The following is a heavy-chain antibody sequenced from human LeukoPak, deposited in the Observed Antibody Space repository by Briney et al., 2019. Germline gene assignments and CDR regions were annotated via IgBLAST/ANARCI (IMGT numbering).Heavy chain of an antibody. J-gene: IGHJ6*03. CDR2: ITWNGGST. CDR3: AMKFSGDYYYMDV. Sequence: GGSLRLSCAASGFSIGDYGMSWVRQTPEKGLEWVSGITWNGGSTGYADSVKGRFTISRDNAMNSLYLQMNILRAEDTALYYCAMKFSGDYYYMDVWGKGTTVTVSS. D-gene: IGHD3-10*01. CDR1: GFSIGDYG. V-gene: IGHV3-20*04.